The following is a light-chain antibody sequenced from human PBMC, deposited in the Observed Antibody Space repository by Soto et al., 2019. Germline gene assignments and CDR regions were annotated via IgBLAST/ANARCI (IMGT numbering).Light chain of an antibody. J-gene: IGKJ1*01. CDR2: GAS. CDR3: QQYDSSPRT. CDR1: QSVSSSF. Sequence: EMVLTQSPGTLSLSPGERATLSCRASQSVSSSFLAWYQQKPGQAPRLLIYGASSRATGIPDRFSGSGSGTDFTLTISRLEPEDCAVYYCQQYDSSPRTFGQGTKVEIK. V-gene: IGKV3-20*01.